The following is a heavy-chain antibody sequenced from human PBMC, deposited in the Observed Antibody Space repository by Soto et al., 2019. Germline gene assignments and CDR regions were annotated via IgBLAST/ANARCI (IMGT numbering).Heavy chain of an antibody. Sequence: PSETLSLICTVSGVSISSSSYFWVSISQPPGKRLEGIGSIYYSGSTYYNPSLKSRVTISVDTSKNHFSLKLSSVTAADTAVYYCARRRSTIRLFKLFGAFDIWGQGTMVTVS. V-gene: IGHV4-39*02. CDR2: IYYSGST. CDR1: GVSISSSSYF. D-gene: IGHD5-18*01. J-gene: IGHJ3*02. CDR3: ARRRSTIRLFKLFGAFDI.